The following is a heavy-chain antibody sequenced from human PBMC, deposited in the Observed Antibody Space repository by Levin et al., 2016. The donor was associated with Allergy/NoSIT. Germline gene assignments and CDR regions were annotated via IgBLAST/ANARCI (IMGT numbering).Heavy chain of an antibody. V-gene: IGHV3-30*04. J-gene: IGHJ6*02. CDR2: ISYDGSNK. Sequence: VRQAPGKGLEWVALISYDGSNKFYADSVKGRFTISRDNSKNTLYLQMNSLRAEDTAVYYCARDLHNYDILTGYEPMGDGMGVWGQGTTVTVSS. D-gene: IGHD3-9*01. CDR3: ARDLHNYDILTGYEPMGDGMGV.